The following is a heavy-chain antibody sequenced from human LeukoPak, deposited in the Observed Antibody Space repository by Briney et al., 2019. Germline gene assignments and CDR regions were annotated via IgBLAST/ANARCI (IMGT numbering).Heavy chain of an antibody. Sequence: ASVKVSCKASGGTFSSYAISWVRQAPGQGLEWMGGIIPIFGTANYAQKFQGRVTITADESTSTAYMELSSLRSEDTAVYYCARGPRIVGATEGTAYYGMGVWGQGTTVTVSS. CDR2: IIPIFGTA. CDR3: ARGPRIVGATEGTAYYGMGV. D-gene: IGHD1-26*01. J-gene: IGHJ6*02. CDR1: GGTFSSYA. V-gene: IGHV1-69*13.